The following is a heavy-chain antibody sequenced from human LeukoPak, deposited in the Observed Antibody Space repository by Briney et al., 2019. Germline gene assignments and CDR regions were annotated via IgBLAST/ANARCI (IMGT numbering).Heavy chain of an antibody. CDR2: IYYSGST. Sequence: SQTLSLTCTVSGGSISSGDYYWSWIRQPPGKGLEWIGYIYYSGSTYYNPSLKSRVTISVDTSKNQFSLKLSSVTAADTAVYYCARDPGYSNYFNWFDPWGQGTLFTVSS. V-gene: IGHV4-30-4*01. CDR1: GGSISSGDYY. J-gene: IGHJ5*02. D-gene: IGHD4-11*01. CDR3: ARDPGYSNYFNWFDP.